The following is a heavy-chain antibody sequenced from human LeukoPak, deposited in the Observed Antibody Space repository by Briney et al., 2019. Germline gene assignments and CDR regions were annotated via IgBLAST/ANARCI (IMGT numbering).Heavy chain of an antibody. V-gene: IGHV4-59*08. CDR3: ARALYWSSWTLVFDY. CDR1: GDFITAYY. D-gene: IGHD6-13*01. J-gene: IGHJ4*02. Sequence: SETLSLTCTVSGDFITAYYWSWIRQPPGKGLEWIGYIYYSGSTNYNPSLKSRVTISVDTSKNQFSLKLNSVTAADTAVYYCARALYWSSWTLVFDYWGQGTPVTVSS. CDR2: IYYSGST.